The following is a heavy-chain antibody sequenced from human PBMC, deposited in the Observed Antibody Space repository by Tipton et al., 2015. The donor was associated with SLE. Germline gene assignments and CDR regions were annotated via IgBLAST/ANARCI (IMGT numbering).Heavy chain of an antibody. V-gene: IGHV3-21*03. J-gene: IGHJ4*02. Sequence: SLRLSCAASGFTFDDYAMHWVRQAPGKGLEWVSSISSSSSYIYYADSVKGRFTISRDNAKNSLYLQMNSLRAEDTAVYYCAREFGDYGSGSYSNPLGYWGQGTLVTVSS. D-gene: IGHD3-10*01. CDR3: AREFGDYGSGSYSNPLGY. CDR1: GFTFDDYA. CDR2: ISSSSSYI.